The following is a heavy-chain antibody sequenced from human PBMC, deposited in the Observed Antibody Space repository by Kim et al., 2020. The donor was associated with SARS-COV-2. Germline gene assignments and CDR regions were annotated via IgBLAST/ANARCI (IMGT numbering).Heavy chain of an antibody. D-gene: IGHD3-3*01. V-gene: IGHV1-18*01. CDR1: GYTFTSYA. CDR2: INAYNGDT. J-gene: IGHJ4*02. Sequence: ASVKVSCKASGYTFTSYAISWVRQAPGQGLEWMGWINAYNGDTNYAQKFQGRVTMTTETSTSTAYMELRSLRSDDTAVYFCARGLPGFWSGYSVWGQGTLVTVSS. CDR3: ARGLPGFWSGYSV.